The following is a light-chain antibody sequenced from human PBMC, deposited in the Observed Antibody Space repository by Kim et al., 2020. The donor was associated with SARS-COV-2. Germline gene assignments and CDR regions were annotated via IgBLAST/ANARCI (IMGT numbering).Light chain of an antibody. CDR3: QQYNNWPFT. Sequence: VSPGKRAPLSGRASQSVSSNLAWYQQKPGQPPRLLISGASTRATGIPARFSGSGSGTEFTLTISSLQSEDFAVYYCQQYNNWPFTFGPGTKVDIK. J-gene: IGKJ3*01. CDR2: GAS. CDR1: QSVSSN. V-gene: IGKV3-15*01.